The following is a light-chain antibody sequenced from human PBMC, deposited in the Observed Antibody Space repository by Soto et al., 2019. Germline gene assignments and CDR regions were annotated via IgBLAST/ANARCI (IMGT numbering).Light chain of an antibody. Sequence: QSALTQPASVSGSPGQSITISCTGSSSDIGGYNYVSWYQQHPGRAPKVLIYEVTNRPSGVSNRFSGSRSGNTASLTISGLQTEDEAYYYCCSYAGRYTYVFGTGTKLTVL. CDR2: EVT. V-gene: IGLV2-14*01. CDR1: SSDIGGYNY. CDR3: CSYAGRYTYV. J-gene: IGLJ1*01.